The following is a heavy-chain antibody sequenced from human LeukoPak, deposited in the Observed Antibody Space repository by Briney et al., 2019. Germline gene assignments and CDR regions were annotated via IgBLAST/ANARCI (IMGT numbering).Heavy chain of an antibody. Sequence: GGSLRLSCAASGFTFSSYWMSWVRQAPGKGLEWVAVISYDGSNKYYADSVKGRFTISRDNSKNTLYLQMNSLRAEDTAVYYCASGMATPTPGILFYWGQGTLVTVSS. V-gene: IGHV3-30-3*01. CDR3: ASGMATPTPGILFY. CDR1: GFTFSSYW. J-gene: IGHJ4*02. D-gene: IGHD2-15*01. CDR2: ISYDGSNK.